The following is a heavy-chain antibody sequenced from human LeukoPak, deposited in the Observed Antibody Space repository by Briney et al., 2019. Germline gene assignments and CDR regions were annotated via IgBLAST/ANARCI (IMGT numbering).Heavy chain of an antibody. CDR2: ISSSSSYI. CDR3: ARSTELYYDFWSGYSNWFDP. Sequence: GGSLRLSCAASGFTFSSYSMNWVRQAPGKGLEWVSSISSSSSYIYYADSVKGRFTISRDNAKNSLYLQMNSLRAEDTAVYYCARSTELYYDFWSGYSNWFDPWGQGTLVTVSS. J-gene: IGHJ5*02. D-gene: IGHD3-3*01. CDR1: GFTFSSYS. V-gene: IGHV3-21*01.